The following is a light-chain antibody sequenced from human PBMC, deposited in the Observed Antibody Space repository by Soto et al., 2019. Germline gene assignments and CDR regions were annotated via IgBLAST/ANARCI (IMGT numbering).Light chain of an antibody. V-gene: IGLV2-23*01. Sequence: QSALTQPASVSGSPGQSITISCTGTSSDVGSYNLVSWYQQHPGKAPKLMIYEGRKRPSGVSNRFSGSKSGNTASLTISGLQAEHEADYYCCSYAGSSTYVFGTGTKVTVL. CDR1: SSDVGSYNL. CDR3: CSYAGSSTYV. J-gene: IGLJ1*01. CDR2: EGR.